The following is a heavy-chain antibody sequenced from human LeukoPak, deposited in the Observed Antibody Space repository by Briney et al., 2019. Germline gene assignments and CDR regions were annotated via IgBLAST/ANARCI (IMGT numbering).Heavy chain of an antibody. Sequence: ASVKVSCKASGYTFTGYYIHWVRQAPGQGLEWMGWINPNSGGTNSAQQFQGRVTLTRDTSISTAYMGLSRLRSDDTAVYYCARDLGYYDRLDQFDCWGQGTLVTVFS. D-gene: IGHD3-22*01. CDR3: ARDLGYYDRLDQFDC. V-gene: IGHV1-2*02. CDR1: GYTFTGYY. J-gene: IGHJ4*02. CDR2: INPNSGGT.